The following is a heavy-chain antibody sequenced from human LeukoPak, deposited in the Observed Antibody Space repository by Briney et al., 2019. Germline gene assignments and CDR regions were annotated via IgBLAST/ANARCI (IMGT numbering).Heavy chain of an antibody. J-gene: IGHJ4*02. CDR1: GGSISSNSYY. D-gene: IGHD3-10*01. Sequence: SETLSLACTVSGGSISSNSYYWGWLRQPPGKGLEWIGSIYYTGSTYYKSSLKSRVTISVETSKNQFSLKLSSVTAADTAVYYCARHVSSMIRGVMYFDYWGQGTLVTVSS. CDR3: ARHVSSMIRGVMYFDY. V-gene: IGHV4-39*01. CDR2: IYYTGST.